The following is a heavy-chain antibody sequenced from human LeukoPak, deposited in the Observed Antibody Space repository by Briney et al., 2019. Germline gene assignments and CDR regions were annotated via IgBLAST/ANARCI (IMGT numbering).Heavy chain of an antibody. D-gene: IGHD2-8*01. J-gene: IGHJ5*01. V-gene: IGHV1-69*04. CDR1: GGTFSSYA. CDR2: IIPILGIA. Sequence: SVKVSCKASGGTFSSYAISWVRQAPGQGLEWMGRIIPILGIANYAQKFQGRVTITADKSTSTAYMELSSLRSEDTAVYYCAREGGNGGYDSWGQGTLVTVSS. CDR3: AREGGNGGYDS.